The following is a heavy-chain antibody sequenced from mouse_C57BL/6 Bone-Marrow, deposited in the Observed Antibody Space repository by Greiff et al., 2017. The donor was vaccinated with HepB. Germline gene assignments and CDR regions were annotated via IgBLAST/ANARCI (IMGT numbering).Heavy chain of an antibody. CDR1: GYTFTDYN. J-gene: IGHJ4*01. V-gene: IGHV1-18*01. CDR2: INPNNGGT. D-gene: IGHD2-5*01. CDR3: ARSNYSNYEDYAMDY. Sequence: EVQGVESGPELVKPGASVKIPCKASGYTFTDYNMDWVKQSHGKSLEWIGDINPNNGGTIYNQKFKGKATLTVDKSSSTAYMELRSLTSEDTAVYYCARSNYSNYEDYAMDYWGQGTSVTVS.